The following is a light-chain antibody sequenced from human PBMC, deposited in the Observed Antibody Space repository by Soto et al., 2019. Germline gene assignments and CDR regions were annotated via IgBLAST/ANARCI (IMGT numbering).Light chain of an antibody. Sequence: QSVLTQPPSASGTPGQRVTISCSGSSSNIGSNTVNWYQQLPGTAPKLLIYSNNQRPSGVPDRFSGSKSGTSASLAISGLQSEDEGGYYCAAWDYRLNGPVFGGGTKLTVL. CDR3: AAWDYRLNGPV. V-gene: IGLV1-44*01. CDR1: SSNIGSNT. CDR2: SNN. J-gene: IGLJ2*01.